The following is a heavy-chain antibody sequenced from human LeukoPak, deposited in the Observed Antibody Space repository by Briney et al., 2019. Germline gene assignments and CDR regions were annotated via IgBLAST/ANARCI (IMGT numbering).Heavy chain of an antibody. Sequence: GESLKISCKGSGYSFTSYWIGWVRQMAAKGLEWMGIIYPGDSDTRYSPSFQGQVTISADKSISTAYLQWSSLKASDTAMYYCARHLAVAGNQYYFDYWGQGTLVTVSS. CDR2: IYPGDSDT. CDR3: ARHLAVAGNQYYFDY. CDR1: GYSFTSYW. D-gene: IGHD6-19*01. J-gene: IGHJ4*02. V-gene: IGHV5-51*01.